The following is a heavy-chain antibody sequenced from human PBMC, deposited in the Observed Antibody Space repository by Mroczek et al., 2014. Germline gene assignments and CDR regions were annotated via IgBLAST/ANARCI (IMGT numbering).Heavy chain of an antibody. CDR1: GFTVSSNY. Sequence: VQLVQSGGGLVQPGGSLRLSCAASGFTVSSNYMSWVRQAPGKGLEWVSVIYSGGSTYYADSVKGRFTISRDNSKNTLYPQMNSLRAEDTAVYYCARDGRNSSGWYIDYYYYGMDVWGQGTTVTVSS. CDR3: ARDGRNSSGWYIDYYYYGMDV. D-gene: IGHD6-19*01. J-gene: IGHJ6*02. V-gene: IGHV3-66*02. CDR2: IYSGGST.